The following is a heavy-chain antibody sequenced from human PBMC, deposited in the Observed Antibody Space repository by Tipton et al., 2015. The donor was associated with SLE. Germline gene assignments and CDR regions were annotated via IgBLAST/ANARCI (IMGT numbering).Heavy chain of an antibody. V-gene: IGHV4-61*09. CDR3: ARDPFRGYIYDTTGHVF. CDR2: IYTSGTT. D-gene: IGHD3-22*01. CDR1: GDSISRGNYS. J-gene: IGHJ4*02. Sequence: TLSLTCTVSGDSISRGNYSWAWIRHPAGKGLEWIGHIYTSGTTDYNPSLKSRVTISLDRSQNQFSLILNSVTAADTAMYYCARDPFRGYIYDTTGHVFWGPGMLVTVSS.